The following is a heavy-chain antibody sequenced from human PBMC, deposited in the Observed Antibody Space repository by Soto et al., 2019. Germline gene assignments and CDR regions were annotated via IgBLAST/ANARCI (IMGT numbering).Heavy chain of an antibody. CDR1: GFTFSSYG. D-gene: IGHD3-22*01. V-gene: IGHV3-30*03. Sequence: PVGSLRLSCAVSGFTFSSYGMHWVRQAPGKGLEWVAVISHDGSDKNYADSVKGRFTISRDNSKNTLYLQMNSLRPEDTAVFYCAYDMRGFDPWGQGTLVTVSS. CDR3: AYDMRGFDP. CDR2: ISHDGSDK. J-gene: IGHJ5*02.